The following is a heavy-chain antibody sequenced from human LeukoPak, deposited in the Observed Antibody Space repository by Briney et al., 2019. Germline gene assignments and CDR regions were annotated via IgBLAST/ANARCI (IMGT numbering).Heavy chain of an antibody. J-gene: IGHJ6*02. D-gene: IGHD2-21*02. CDR3: AGVVTGYGMDV. V-gene: IGHV3-30*03. CDR1: GFTFSSYG. Sequence: PGGSLRLSCAASGFTFSSYGMHWVRQAPGKGLEWVAVISYDGSNKYYADSVKGRFTIFRDNSKNTLYLQMNSLRAEDTAVYYCAGVVTGYGMDVWGQGTTVTVSS. CDR2: ISYDGSNK.